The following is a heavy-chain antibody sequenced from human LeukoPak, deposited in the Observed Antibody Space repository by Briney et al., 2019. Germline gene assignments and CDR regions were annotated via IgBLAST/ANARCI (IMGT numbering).Heavy chain of an antibody. D-gene: IGHD3/OR15-3a*01. Sequence: KPSETLSLTCTFSGGSISSSSDYCGWIRQPPEMALEWIGSLYYSGRTYYDPSLKGRVTISVDTSKHQVSLKLSYVTAADTAVYYCATHRGLRYFDYWGQATLVTVSS. J-gene: IGHJ4*02. CDR1: GGSISSSSDY. V-gene: IGHV4-39*01. CDR3: ATHRGLRYFDY. CDR2: LYYSGRT.